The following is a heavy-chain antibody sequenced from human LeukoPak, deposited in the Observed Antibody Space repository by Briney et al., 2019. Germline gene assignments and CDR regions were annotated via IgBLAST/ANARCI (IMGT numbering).Heavy chain of an antibody. CDR3: ARGGGGNPYYFDY. Sequence: GESLKISCAASGFTFSSYSMNWVRQAPGKGLEWVSSISSGGGYIYYADSVKGRFTISRDNAKNSLYLQMNSLRAEDTAVYYCARGGGGNPYYFDYWGQGTLVTVSS. CDR1: GFTFSSYS. D-gene: IGHD2-15*01. CDR2: ISSGGGYI. J-gene: IGHJ4*02. V-gene: IGHV3-21*01.